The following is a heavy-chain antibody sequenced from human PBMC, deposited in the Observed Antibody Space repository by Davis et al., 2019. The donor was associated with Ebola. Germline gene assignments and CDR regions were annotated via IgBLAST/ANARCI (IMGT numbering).Heavy chain of an antibody. CDR1: GFTFSSYA. J-gene: IGHJ4*02. V-gene: IGHV3-23*01. CDR2: ISGSGGST. D-gene: IGHD6-25*01. Sequence: SLKLSCAASGFTFSSYALSWVRQAPGKGLERVPAISGSGGSTYYADSVKGRFTISSDNAKNTLYLQMNSLRAEDTAVYYWAKGAAAIYRYYFDYWGQGTLVTVSS. CDR3: AKGAAAIYRYYFDY.